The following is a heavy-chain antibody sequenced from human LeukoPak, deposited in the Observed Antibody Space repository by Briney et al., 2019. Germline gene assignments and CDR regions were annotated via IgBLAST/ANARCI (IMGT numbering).Heavy chain of an antibody. V-gene: IGHV3-53*01. CDR3: ARAEPQLYSSSRCY. J-gene: IGHJ4*02. Sequence: PGGSLRLSCAASGFTVSSNYMSWVRQAPGKGLEWVSVIYSGGSTYYADSVKGRFTISRDNSKNTLYLQMNSLRAEDTAVYYCARAEPQLYSSSRCYWGQGTLVTVSS. CDR2: IYSGGST. CDR1: GFTVSSNY. D-gene: IGHD6-13*01.